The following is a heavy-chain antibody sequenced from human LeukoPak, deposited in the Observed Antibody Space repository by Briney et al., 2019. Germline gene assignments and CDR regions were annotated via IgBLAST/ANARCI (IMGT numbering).Heavy chain of an antibody. CDR3: ANKRIDYYDSSGYTPLDY. V-gene: IGHV3-23*01. J-gene: IGHJ4*02. D-gene: IGHD3-22*01. CDR2: ISGSGGST. Sequence: PGGSLRLSCAASGFTFSSYAMSWVRQAPGKGLEWVSAISGSGGSTYYADSVKGRFTISRDNSKNTLYLQMNSLRAEDTAVYYCANKRIDYYDSSGYTPLDYWGQGTLVTVSS. CDR1: GFTFSSYA.